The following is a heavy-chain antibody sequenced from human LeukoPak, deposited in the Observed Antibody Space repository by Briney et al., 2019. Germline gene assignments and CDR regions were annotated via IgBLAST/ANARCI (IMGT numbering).Heavy chain of an antibody. J-gene: IGHJ6*03. V-gene: IGHV4-30-2*01. CDR2: IYHSGST. CDR3: AREVGQLALYYYYYMDV. Sequence: SETLSLTCAVSGGSISSGGYSWSWIRQPPGKGLEWIGYIYHSGSTNYNPSLKSRVTISVDTSKNQFSLKLSSVTAADTAVYYCAREVGQLALYYYYYMDVWGKGTTVTVSS. D-gene: IGHD6-6*01. CDR1: GGSISSGGYS.